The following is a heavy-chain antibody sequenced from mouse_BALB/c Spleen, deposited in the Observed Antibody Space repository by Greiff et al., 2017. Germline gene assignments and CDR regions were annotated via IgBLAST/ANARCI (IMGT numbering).Heavy chain of an antibody. CDR2: ISYDGSN. V-gene: IGHV3-6*02. CDR3: ARSGPFAMDY. D-gene: IGHD3-1*01. J-gene: IGHJ4*01. Sequence: EVKLQESGPGLVKPSQSLSLTCSVTGYSITSGYYWNWIRQFPGNKLEWMGYISYDGSNNYNPSLKNRISITRDTSKNQFFLKLNSVTTEDTATYYCARSGPFAMDYWGQGTSVTVSS. CDR1: GYSITSGYY.